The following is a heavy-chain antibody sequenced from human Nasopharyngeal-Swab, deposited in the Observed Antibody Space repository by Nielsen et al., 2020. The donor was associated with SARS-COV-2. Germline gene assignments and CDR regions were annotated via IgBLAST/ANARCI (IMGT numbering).Heavy chain of an antibody. D-gene: IGHD3-9*01. CDR2: INPNSGGT. CDR1: GYTFTGYY. V-gene: IGHV1-2*04. J-gene: IGHJ5*02. CDR3: ARDAPDYDILTGYYSGVVDNWFDP. Sequence: ASVKVSCKASGYTFTGYYMHWVRQAPGQGLEWMGWINPNSGGTNYAQKFQGWVTMTRDTSISTAYMELSRLRSEDTAVYYCARDAPDYDILTGYYSGVVDNWFDPWGQGTLVTVSS.